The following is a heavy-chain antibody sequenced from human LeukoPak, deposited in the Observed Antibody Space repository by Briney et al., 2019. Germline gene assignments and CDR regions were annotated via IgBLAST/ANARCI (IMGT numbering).Heavy chain of an antibody. CDR3: AKDGSAGATLRSPFDP. CDR2: ISYDGSNK. D-gene: IGHD1-26*01. Sequence: GRSLRLSCAASGFTFSSYGMHWVRQAPGKGLEWVAVISYDGSNKYYADSVKGRFTISRDNSKNTLYLQMNSLRAEDTAVYYCAKDGSAGATLRSPFDPWGQGTLVTVSS. J-gene: IGHJ5*02. CDR1: GFTFSSYG. V-gene: IGHV3-30*18.